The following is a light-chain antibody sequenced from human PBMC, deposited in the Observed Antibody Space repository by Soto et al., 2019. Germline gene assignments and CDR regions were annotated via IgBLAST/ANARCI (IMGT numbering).Light chain of an antibody. CDR2: GAS. V-gene: IGKV3-15*01. CDR1: QSVTSN. J-gene: IGKJ2*01. Sequence: EIVMTQSPATLSVSPGERATLSCRASQSVTSNLAWYQQKPGRAPRLLIYGASTRATGIPARFSGSGSGTEFTLTISNLQSEDFANYYCQQYDTYFRYTFGQGTKLDIK. CDR3: QQYDTYFRYT.